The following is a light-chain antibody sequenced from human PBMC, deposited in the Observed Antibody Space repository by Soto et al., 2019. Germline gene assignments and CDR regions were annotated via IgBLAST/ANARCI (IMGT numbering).Light chain of an antibody. Sequence: EIVLTQSPATLSLSPGETATLSCRASQSVRNYLAWYQQKPGQAPRLLIYDASNRATGIPARFGGRGSGTEFTLTISNVRPEDFAVYYCQQYRSWPRTFGQGTK. CDR1: QSVRNY. CDR2: DAS. J-gene: IGKJ1*01. CDR3: QQYRSWPRT. V-gene: IGKV3-11*01.